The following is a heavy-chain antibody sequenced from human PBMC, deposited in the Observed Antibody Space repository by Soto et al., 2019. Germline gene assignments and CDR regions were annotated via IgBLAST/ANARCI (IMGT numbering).Heavy chain of an antibody. D-gene: IGHD6-19*01. Sequence: QVRLVESGGGVVQPGRSLRLSCTASGFSFSSYAMYWFRQPPGKGLEWVAVISKDGMNKNYADSVKGRVNVSRDNANYSLDLQLNSLRGEDTAMDYCARDMYSSDYFVKWFEPWGQGTLVTVSS. CDR3: ARDMYSSDYFVKWFEP. J-gene: IGHJ5*02. CDR1: GFSFSSYA. CDR2: ISKDGMNK. V-gene: IGHV3-30*04.